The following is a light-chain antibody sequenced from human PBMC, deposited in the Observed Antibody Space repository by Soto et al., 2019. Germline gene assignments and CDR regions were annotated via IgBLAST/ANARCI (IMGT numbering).Light chain of an antibody. CDR1: QSVDTF. Sequence: ETALAQSPATLSLSPWEIATLSCRASQSVDTFLAWYQQKPGQAPRLLIYDASNRATGIPARFSGSGSGTDFTLTISSLEPEDFAVYYCQQRSNWPITFGQGTRLEI. CDR2: DAS. V-gene: IGKV3-11*01. J-gene: IGKJ5*01. CDR3: QQRSNWPIT.